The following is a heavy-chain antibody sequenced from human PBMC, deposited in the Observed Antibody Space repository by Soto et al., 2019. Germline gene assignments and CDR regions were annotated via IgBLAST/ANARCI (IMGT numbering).Heavy chain of an antibody. CDR2: IGTAGDT. Sequence: GGSLRLSCAASGFTFSSYDMHWVRQATGKGLEWVSDIGTAGDTYYPGSVKGRFTISRENAKNSLYLQMNSLRAEDTAVYYCAREIGELLPDYYGMDVWGQGTTVTVSS. V-gene: IGHV3-13*01. CDR3: AREIGELLPDYYGMDV. J-gene: IGHJ6*02. CDR1: GFTFSSYD. D-gene: IGHD3-10*01.